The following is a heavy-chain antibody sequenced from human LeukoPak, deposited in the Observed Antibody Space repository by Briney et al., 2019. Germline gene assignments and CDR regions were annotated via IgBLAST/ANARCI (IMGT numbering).Heavy chain of an antibody. CDR1: GFTFSNYW. CDR3: ARASGDIVETATMGSY. Sequence: GGSLRLSCVASGFTFSNYWMHWVRQAPGKGLEWVSRLNGEVSSADYADSVKGRFTISRDNAKNSLYLQMNSLRAEDTAVYYCARASGDIVETATMGSYWGQGTLVTVSS. CDR2: LNGEVSSA. V-gene: IGHV3-74*01. J-gene: IGHJ4*02. D-gene: IGHD5-18*01.